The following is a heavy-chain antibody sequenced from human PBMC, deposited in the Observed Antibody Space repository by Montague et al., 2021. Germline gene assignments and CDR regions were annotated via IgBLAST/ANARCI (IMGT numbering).Heavy chain of an antibody. CDR2: IYYTGTT. V-gene: IGHV4-59*12. D-gene: IGHD1-1*01. Sequence: SETLSLTCTVSGGSISGYWSWIRQPPGKGLEWLGYIYYTGTTKYNPPFRSRVTISVDTSKNQFSLKLSSVTAADTAVYYCARVDDHGHSDYWGQGTLVTVSS. CDR1: GGSISGY. J-gene: IGHJ4*02. CDR3: ARVDDHGHSDY.